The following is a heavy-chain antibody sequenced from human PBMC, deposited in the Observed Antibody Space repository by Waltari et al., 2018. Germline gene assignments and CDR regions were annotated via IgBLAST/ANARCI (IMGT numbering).Heavy chain of an antibody. J-gene: IGHJ5*02. CDR3: AKDLEYSSMAVRPTWFDP. CDR1: GFTFSTYG. V-gene: IGHV3-30*02. CDR2: ILYNAGLN. D-gene: IGHD6-6*01. Sequence: QVHLVESGGGVVQPGGSLRLSCAASGFTFSTYGMHWVPQAPGKELERVAFILYNAGLNTYSDFVNGRSTISTTNSHNVLYLHMTSLGPEDTAVYFCAKDLEYSSMAVRPTWFDPWGQGTLVTVSS.